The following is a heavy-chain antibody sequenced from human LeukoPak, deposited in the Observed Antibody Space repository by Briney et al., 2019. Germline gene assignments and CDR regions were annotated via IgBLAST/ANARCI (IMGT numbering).Heavy chain of an antibody. CDR3: ARDSSSLTDAFDI. J-gene: IGHJ3*02. V-gene: IGHV3-7*01. CDR2: IKQDGSEK. CDR1: GFTFSSYA. D-gene: IGHD6-13*01. Sequence: PGGSLRLSCAASGFTFSSYAMSWVRQAPGKGLEWVANIKQDGSEKYYVDSVKGRFTISRDNAKNSLYLQMNSLRAEDTAVYYCARDSSSLTDAFDIWGQGTMVTVSS.